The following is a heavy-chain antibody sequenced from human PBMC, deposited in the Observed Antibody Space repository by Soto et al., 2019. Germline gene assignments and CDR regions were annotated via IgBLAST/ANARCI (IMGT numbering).Heavy chain of an antibody. CDR2: IYYSGST. V-gene: IGHV4-30-4*01. Sequence: SETLSLTCTVSAGSISTYYWSWIRQPPGKGLEWIGYIYYSGSTYYNPSLKSRVTISVDTSKNQFSLKLSSVTAADTAVYYCARDRGYLVSLSYFDYWGQGTLVTVSS. D-gene: IGHD3-10*01. CDR3: ARDRGYLVSLSYFDY. J-gene: IGHJ4*02. CDR1: AGSISTYY.